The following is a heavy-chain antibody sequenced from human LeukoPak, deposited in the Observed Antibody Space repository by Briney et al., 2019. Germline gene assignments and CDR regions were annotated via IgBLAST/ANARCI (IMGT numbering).Heavy chain of an antibody. Sequence: PGGSLRLSCAASGFVVSSNYMSWVRQAPGKGLEWVSVVYSGGDRYYTDSVKGRFTISRDNSETTLYLQMNSLRADDTAVYYCAGQLRFWGDYYMDVWGTGTTVTVSS. V-gene: IGHV3-53*01. D-gene: IGHD3-3*01. CDR2: VYSGGDR. CDR3: AGQLRFWGDYYMDV. J-gene: IGHJ6*03. CDR1: GFVVSSNY.